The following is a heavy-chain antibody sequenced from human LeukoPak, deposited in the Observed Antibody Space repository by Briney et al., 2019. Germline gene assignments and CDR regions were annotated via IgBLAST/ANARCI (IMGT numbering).Heavy chain of an antibody. CDR3: ARGSTKPVYYFDY. D-gene: IGHD2-2*01. J-gene: IGHJ4*02. Sequence: PSGTLSLTCAVSGGSISSSNWWSWVRQPPGKGLEWIGEIYHSGSTNYYPSLKSRVTISVDKSKNQFSLKLSSVTAADTAVYYCARGSTKPVYYFDYWGQGTLVTVSS. V-gene: IGHV4-4*02. CDR2: IYHSGST. CDR1: GGSISSSNW.